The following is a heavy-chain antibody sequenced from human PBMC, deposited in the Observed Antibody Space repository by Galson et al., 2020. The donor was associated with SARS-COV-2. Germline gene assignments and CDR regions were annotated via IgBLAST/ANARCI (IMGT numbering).Heavy chain of an antibody. CDR3: ARKTGARYHFEY. D-gene: IGHD7-27*01. CDR1: GGSFRGYY. CDR2: INHSGST. Sequence: SETLPLTCAVYGGSFRGYYWSWIRQPPGKGLEWIGDINHSGSTNYNPSLKSRLTISVDMSKNQFSLNLSSVTAADTAVYFCARKTGARYHFEYWGQGNLVTVSS. V-gene: IGHV4-34*01. J-gene: IGHJ4*02.